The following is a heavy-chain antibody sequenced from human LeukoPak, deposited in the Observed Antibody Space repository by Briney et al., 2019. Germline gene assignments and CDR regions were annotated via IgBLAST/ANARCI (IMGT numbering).Heavy chain of an antibody. CDR2: INPNSGGT. CDR3: ARARSPNGIAAAED. J-gene: IGHJ4*02. D-gene: IGHD6-13*01. Sequence: ASVKVSCKASGYTFTGYYMHWVRQAPGQGLEWMGWINPNSGGTNYAQKFQGRVTITTDESTSTAYMELSSLRSEDTAVYYCARARSPNGIAAAEDWGQGTLVTVSS. V-gene: IGHV1-2*02. CDR1: GYTFTGYY.